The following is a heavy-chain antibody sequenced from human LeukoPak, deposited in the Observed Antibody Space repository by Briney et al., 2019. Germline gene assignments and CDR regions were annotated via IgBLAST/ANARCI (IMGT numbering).Heavy chain of an antibody. CDR1: GGTFSSYA. J-gene: IGHJ5*02. CDR3: ARDPEGIAAPENWFDP. CDR2: IIPILGIA. Sequence: GASVKVSCKASGGTFSSYAISWVRQAPGQGLEWMGRIIPILGIANYAQKFQGRVTITADKSTSTAYMELSSLRSEDTAVYYCARDPEGIAAPENWFDPWGQGTLVTVSS. D-gene: IGHD6-13*01. V-gene: IGHV1-69*04.